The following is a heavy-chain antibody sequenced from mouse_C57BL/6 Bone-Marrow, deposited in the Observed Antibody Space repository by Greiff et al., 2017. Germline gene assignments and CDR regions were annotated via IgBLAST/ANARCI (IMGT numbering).Heavy chain of an antibody. CDR3: ARDPQLRPVYYAMDY. D-gene: IGHD3-2*02. CDR1: GYTFTSYG. V-gene: IGHV1-81*01. J-gene: IGHJ4*01. CDR2: IYPRSGNT. Sequence: QVQLQQSGAELARPGASVKLSCKASGYTFTSYGISWVKQRTEQGLEWIGEIYPRSGNTYYNEKFKGKATLTADKSSSTAYMELRSLTSEDSAVYFCARDPQLRPVYYAMDYWGQGTSVTVSS.